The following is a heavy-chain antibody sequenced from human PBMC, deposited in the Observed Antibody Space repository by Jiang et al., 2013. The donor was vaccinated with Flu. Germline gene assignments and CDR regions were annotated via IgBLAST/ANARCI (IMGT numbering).Heavy chain of an antibody. CDR1: GVSVSGYY. CDR3: AREVGNYGKLDY. V-gene: IGHV4-59*02. CDR2: TYYSGST. Sequence: LLKPSETLSLTCTVSGVSVSGYYWSWIRQPPGKGLEWIGYTYYSGSTNYNPSLKSRVTISADTSKNQISLRLSSVTAADRAVYYCAREVGNYGKLDYWGQGNLVTVSS. J-gene: IGHJ4*02. D-gene: IGHD1-7*01.